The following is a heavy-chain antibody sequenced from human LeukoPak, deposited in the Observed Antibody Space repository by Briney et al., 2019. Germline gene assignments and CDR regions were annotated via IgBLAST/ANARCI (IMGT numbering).Heavy chain of an antibody. CDR3: ARLPGATGGGGVDY. V-gene: IGHV4-34*01. J-gene: IGHJ4*02. D-gene: IGHD2-21*01. CDR1: GGSFSGYY. CDR2: INHSGST. Sequence: SETLSLTCAVYGGSFSGYYWSWIRQPPGKGLEWIGEINHSGSTNYNPSLKSRVTISVDTSKNQFSLKLSSVTAADTAVYYCARLPGATGGGGVDYWGQGTLVTVSS.